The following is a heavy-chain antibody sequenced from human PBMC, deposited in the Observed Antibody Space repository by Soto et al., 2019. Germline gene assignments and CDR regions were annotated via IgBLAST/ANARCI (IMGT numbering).Heavy chain of an antibody. J-gene: IGHJ4*02. CDR3: ARGLRYGSAWYIYYFDY. CDR2: INHSGTT. V-gene: IGHV4-34*01. CDR1: GGSFTDYF. D-gene: IGHD6-19*01. Sequence: SETLSLTCAVYGGSFTDYFWGWIRQPPGKGLEWIGEINHSGTTNYNPSLKSRVTISLDTSKNQFSLKVMSVTAADTAVYYCARGLRYGSAWYIYYFDYWGQGTLVTVSS.